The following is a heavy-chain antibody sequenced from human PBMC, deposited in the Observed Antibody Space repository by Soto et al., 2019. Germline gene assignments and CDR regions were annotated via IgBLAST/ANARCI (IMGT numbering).Heavy chain of an antibody. CDR1: GYTFTSYY. V-gene: IGHV1-46*01. D-gene: IGHD4-17*01. CDR3: ARPYSRGTTVTRAYQIDAFDI. J-gene: IGHJ3*02. Sequence: QVQLVQSGAEVKKPGASVKVSCKASGYTFTSYYMHWVRQAPGQGLEWMGIINPSGGSTSYAQKFQGRVTMTRDTSTSTVYMELSSLRSEDTAVYYCARPYSRGTTVTRAYQIDAFDIWGQGTMVTVSS. CDR2: INPSGGST.